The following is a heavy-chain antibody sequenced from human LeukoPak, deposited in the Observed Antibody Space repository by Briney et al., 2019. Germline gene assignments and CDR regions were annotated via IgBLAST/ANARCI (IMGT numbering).Heavy chain of an antibody. CDR1: GYTFTGYY. CDR2: INPNSGGT. D-gene: IGHD6-19*01. J-gene: IGHJ4*02. Sequence: GASVKVSCKASGYTFTGYYMHWVRQAPGQGLEWMGWINPNSGGTNYAQKFQGRVTMTRNTSISTAYMELSSLRSEDTAVYYCARALGYSSGWYSKYYFDYWGQGTLVTVSS. CDR3: ARALGYSSGWYSKYYFDY. V-gene: IGHV1-2*02.